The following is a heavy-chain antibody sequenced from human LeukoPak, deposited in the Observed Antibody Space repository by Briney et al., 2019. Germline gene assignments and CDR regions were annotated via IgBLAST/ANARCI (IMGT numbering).Heavy chain of an antibody. D-gene: IGHD6-13*01. CDR3: ASTYSSGWSYFGY. V-gene: IGHV4-59*05. Sequence: SETLSLTCAVYGGSFSGYYWGWIRQSPGKGLEWIGSISYSGSTYDNPSLKSRVTISVDTSKNQFALKLSSVTAADTAVYYCASTYSSGWSYFGYWGQGTLVTVSS. CDR1: GGSFSGYY. CDR2: ISYSGST. J-gene: IGHJ4*02.